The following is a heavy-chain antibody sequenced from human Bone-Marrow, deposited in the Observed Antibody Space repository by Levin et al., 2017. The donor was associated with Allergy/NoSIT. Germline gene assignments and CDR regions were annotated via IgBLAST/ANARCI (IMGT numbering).Heavy chain of an antibody. J-gene: IGHJ5*02. Sequence: GESLKISCKASGYTFTDYYMHWIRQAPGQGLEWMARINPIDNDIHYSQKFKGRVTMTSDTSLSTAYMELSSLRSDDTAVYYCARGPLGGVVDNWFDPWGQGTLVTVSS. CDR1: GYTFTDYY. D-gene: IGHD3-10*01. CDR2: INPIDNDI. V-gene: IGHV1-2*06. CDR3: ARGPLGGVVDNWFDP.